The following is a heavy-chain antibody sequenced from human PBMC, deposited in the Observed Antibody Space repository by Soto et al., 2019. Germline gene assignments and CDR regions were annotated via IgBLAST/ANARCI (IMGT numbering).Heavy chain of an antibody. CDR2: IYYSGST. Sequence: PSETLSLTCTVSGGSISSGGYYWSWIRQHPGKGLEWIGYIYYSGSTYYNPSLKSRVTISVDTSKNQFSLKLSSVTAADTAVYYCAREHLEGSSCPLDYWGQGTLVTVSS. CDR1: GGSISSGGYY. D-gene: IGHD2-15*01. J-gene: IGHJ4*02. CDR3: AREHLEGSSCPLDY. V-gene: IGHV4-31*03.